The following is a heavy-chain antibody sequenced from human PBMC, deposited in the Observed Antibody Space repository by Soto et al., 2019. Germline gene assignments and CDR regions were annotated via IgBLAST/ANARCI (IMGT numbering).Heavy chain of an antibody. Sequence: GSGPTLVNPTQTLTLTCTFSGFSLSTSGMCVSWIRQPPGKALEWLALIDWDDDKYYSTSLKTRLTISKDTPKNQVVLTMTNMDPVDTATYYCARMSLGTSSAEEPYGMDVWGQGTTVTVSS. CDR3: ARMSLGTSSAEEPYGMDV. V-gene: IGHV2-70*01. CDR1: GFSLSTSGMC. CDR2: IDWDDDK. J-gene: IGHJ6*02. D-gene: IGHD1-26*01.